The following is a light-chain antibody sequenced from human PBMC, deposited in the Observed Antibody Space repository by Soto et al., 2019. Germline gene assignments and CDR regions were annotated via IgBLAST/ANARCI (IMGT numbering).Light chain of an antibody. CDR1: SSNIGRNT. V-gene: IGLV1-44*01. CDR3: AAWDDSFDGHVV. J-gene: IGLJ2*01. Sequence: QSVLTQPPSASGTPGQRVTISCSGSSSNIGRNTVNWYQQLPGTAPKVLIYSDDQRPSGVPDRFSGSKSGTSASLAISGLRPEDEADYYCAAWDDSFDGHVVFGGGTKLTVL. CDR2: SDD.